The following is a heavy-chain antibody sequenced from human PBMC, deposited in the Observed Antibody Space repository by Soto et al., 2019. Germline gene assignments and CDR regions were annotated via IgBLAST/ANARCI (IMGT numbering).Heavy chain of an antibody. V-gene: IGHV3-21*04. Sequence: EVRLVESGGGLVKPGGSLRLSCAAPGFTFRSYSMNWVRQAPGKGLEWVSSISSTSSYIYYADSVKGRFTISRDNAKNSLLLQMNSLIAGDTAVYYCARDQAVGSVPGMDVWGQGTTVTVSS. J-gene: IGHJ6*02. D-gene: IGHD1-26*01. CDR2: ISSTSSYI. CDR1: GFTFRSYS. CDR3: ARDQAVGSVPGMDV.